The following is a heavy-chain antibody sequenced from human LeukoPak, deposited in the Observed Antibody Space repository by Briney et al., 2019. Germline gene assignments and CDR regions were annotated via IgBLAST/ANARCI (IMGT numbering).Heavy chain of an antibody. CDR3: ARVDYDSSGYYDAFDI. V-gene: IGHV4-4*07. J-gene: IGHJ3*02. CDR2: IYTSGST. D-gene: IGHD3-22*01. CDR1: GGSISSYY. Sequence: SETLSLTCTVSGGSISSYYWSWIRQPAGKGLEWIGRIYTSGSTNYNPSLKSRVTMSVDTSKNQFSLQLSSVTAADTAVYYCARVDYDSSGYYDAFDIWGQGTMVTVSS.